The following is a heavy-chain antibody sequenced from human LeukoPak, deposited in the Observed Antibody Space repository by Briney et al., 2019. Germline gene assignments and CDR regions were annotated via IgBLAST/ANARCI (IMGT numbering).Heavy chain of an antibody. V-gene: IGHV3-21*01. CDR2: ISSSSSYI. CDR3: ARGRGPIFGVVINMDV. Sequence: GGSLRLSRAASGFTFSSYSMNWVRQAPGKGLEWVSSISSSSSYIYYADSVKSRFTISRDNAKNSLYLQMNSLRAEDTAVYYCARGRGPIFGVVINMDVWGKGTTVTVSS. CDR1: GFTFSSYS. D-gene: IGHD3-3*01. J-gene: IGHJ6*03.